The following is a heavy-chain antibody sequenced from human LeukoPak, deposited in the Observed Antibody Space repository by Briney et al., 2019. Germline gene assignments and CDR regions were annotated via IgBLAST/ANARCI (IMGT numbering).Heavy chain of an antibody. V-gene: IGHV1-2*02. CDR3: ASSIVYCSSTSCHFN. CDR1: GYTFTGYF. CDR2: INPNSGGT. J-gene: IGHJ4*02. Sequence: ASVKVSCKASGYTFTGYFMHWVRQAPGQGPEWMGWINPNSGGTNYAQKFQGRVTMTRDTSISTAYMELSRLRSDDTAVYYCASSIVYCSSTSCHFNWGQGTLVTVSS. D-gene: IGHD2-2*01.